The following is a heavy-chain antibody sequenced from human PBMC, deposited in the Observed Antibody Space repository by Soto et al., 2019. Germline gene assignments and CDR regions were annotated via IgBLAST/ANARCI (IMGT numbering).Heavy chain of an antibody. CDR3: ATTSFVVVPAALDY. D-gene: IGHD2-2*01. V-gene: IGHV3-23*01. CDR1: GFTFSSYA. J-gene: IGHJ4*02. CDR2: ISGSGGST. Sequence: GGSLRLSCAASGFTFSSYAMSWVRQAPGKGLEWVSAISGSGGSTYYADSVKGRFTISRDNSKNTLYLQTNSLRAEDTAVYYCATTSFVVVPAALDYWGQGTLVTVSS.